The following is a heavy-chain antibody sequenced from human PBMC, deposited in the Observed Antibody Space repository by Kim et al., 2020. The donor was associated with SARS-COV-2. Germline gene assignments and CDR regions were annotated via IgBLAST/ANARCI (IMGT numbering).Heavy chain of an antibody. J-gene: IGHJ4*02. D-gene: IGHD6-13*01. V-gene: IGHV5-10-1*01. CDR3: ARHETSSWYPY. Sequence: TKYSPSFQGHVTISGDKSISTAYLQWSSLKASDTAIYYCARHETSSWYPYWGQGTLVTVSS. CDR2: T.